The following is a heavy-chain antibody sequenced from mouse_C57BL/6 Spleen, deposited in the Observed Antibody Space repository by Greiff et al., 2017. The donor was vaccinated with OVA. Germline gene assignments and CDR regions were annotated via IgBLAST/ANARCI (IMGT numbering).Heavy chain of an antibody. CDR1: GYTFTSYW. Sequence: QVQLQQPGAELVMPGASVKLSCKASGYTFTSYWMHWVKQRPGQGLEWIGEIDPSDSYTNYNQKFKGKSTLTVDKSSSTAYMQLSSLTSEDSAVYYCARRWLGRRAWFAYWGQGTLVTVSA. D-gene: IGHD4-1*01. J-gene: IGHJ3*01. V-gene: IGHV1-69*01. CDR3: ARRWLGRRAWFAY. CDR2: IDPSDSYT.